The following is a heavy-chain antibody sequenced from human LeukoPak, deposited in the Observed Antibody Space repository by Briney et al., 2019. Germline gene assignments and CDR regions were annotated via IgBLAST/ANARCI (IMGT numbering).Heavy chain of an antibody. J-gene: IGHJ4*02. V-gene: IGHV1-8*01. CDR1: GYTFTSYD. D-gene: IGHD4-11*01. CDR2: MNPNSGNT. CDR3: ARGSYDYSTWGVDY. Sequence: ASVKVSCKASGYTFTSYDINWVRQATGEGLEWMGWMNPNSGNTGYAQKFQGRFTMNRNTSISTAYMELSSLRSEDTAVYYCARGSYDYSTWGVDYWGQGTLVTVSS.